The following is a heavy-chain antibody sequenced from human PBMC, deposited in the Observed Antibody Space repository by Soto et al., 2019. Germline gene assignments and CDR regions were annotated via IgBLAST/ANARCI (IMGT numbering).Heavy chain of an antibody. CDR1: GSSFTSYW. Sequence: PGESLKISWKGYGSSFTSYWLGCVRQMPGTGLEWMGIIYPGDSATTYSPPFPGQVTISADKSSSTAYLQWRSLKASDTAMYYCASTYYYDSSGYYHIDIWGQGTMVTVSS. J-gene: IGHJ3*02. D-gene: IGHD3-22*01. CDR2: IYPGDSAT. CDR3: ASTYYYDSSGYYHIDI. V-gene: IGHV5-51*01.